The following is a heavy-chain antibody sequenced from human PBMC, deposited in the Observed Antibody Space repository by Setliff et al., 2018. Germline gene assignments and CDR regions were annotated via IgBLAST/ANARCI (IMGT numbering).Heavy chain of an antibody. CDR3: ARDGNNWNELDY. V-gene: IGHV3-53*01. CDR2: IYGDGKT. Sequence: QPGGSLRLSCAGSGFTASGNYMTWIRQAPQKGLEWVSIIYGDGKTSYADSVKGRFTISRDIPKNTVYLQMNSLRVVDTALYYCARDGNNWNELDYWGHGTLVTVSS. D-gene: IGHD1-20*01. J-gene: IGHJ4*01. CDR1: GFTASGNY.